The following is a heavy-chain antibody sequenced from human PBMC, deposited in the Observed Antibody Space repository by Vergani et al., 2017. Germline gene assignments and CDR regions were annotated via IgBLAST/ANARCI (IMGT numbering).Heavy chain of an antibody. CDR3: SRRGDGYNYFHYDY. CDR2: IYYSGIT. J-gene: IGHJ4*02. Sequence: QVQLQESGPGLVKPSETLSLTCTVSGGSISSYYWSWIRQPPGKGLEWIGYIYYSGITNYNPSLKSRVTISVDTSKNQFSLKRSSVTAADTAVYYCSRRGDGYNYFHYDYWGQGTLVTVSS. CDR1: GGSISSYY. V-gene: IGHV4-59*08. D-gene: IGHD5-24*01.